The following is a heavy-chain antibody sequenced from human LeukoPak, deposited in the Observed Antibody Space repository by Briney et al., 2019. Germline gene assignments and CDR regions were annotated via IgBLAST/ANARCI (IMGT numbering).Heavy chain of an antibody. CDR2: ITSSCSYI. CDR1: GFTFSSYR. V-gene: IGHV3-21*01. J-gene: IGHJ5*02. Sequence: GGSLRLSCAASGFTFSSYRMNWVRQAPGKGLEWVSSITSSCSYIYYADSLRGRFTISRYNAKNSLYLQMNRLSAEDMAVYYCARGVVYYLFDPWGQGTLVTVSS. D-gene: IGHD5/OR15-5a*01. CDR3: ARGVVYYLFDP.